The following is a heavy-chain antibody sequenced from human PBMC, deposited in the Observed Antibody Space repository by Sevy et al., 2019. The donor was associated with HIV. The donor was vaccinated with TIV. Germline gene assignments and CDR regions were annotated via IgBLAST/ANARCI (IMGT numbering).Heavy chain of an antibody. CDR3: AKDQYEHIVVVPAGRPVDYYGMDV. CDR2: ISWNSGSI. Sequence: GGSLRLSCAASGFTFDDYAMHWVRQAPGKGLEWVSGISWNSGSIGYADSVKGRFTISRDNAKNSLYLQMNSLRAEDTALYYCAKDQYEHIVVVPAGRPVDYYGMDVWGQGTTVTVSS. V-gene: IGHV3-9*01. D-gene: IGHD2-2*01. CDR1: GFTFDDYA. J-gene: IGHJ6*02.